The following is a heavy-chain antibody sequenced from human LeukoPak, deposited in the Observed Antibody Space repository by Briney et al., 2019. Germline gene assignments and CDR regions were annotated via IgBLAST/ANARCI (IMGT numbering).Heavy chain of an antibody. CDR2: IIPILGIA. CDR1: GGTFSSYT. D-gene: IGHD3-16*01. CDR3: ARDRRMITFGGVPRFDYYYYGMDV. J-gene: IGHJ6*02. V-gene: IGHV1-69*04. Sequence: SVKVSCKASGGTFSSYTISWVRQAPGQGLEWMGRIIPILGIANYAQKFQGRVTITADKSTSTAYMELSSPRSEDTAVYYCARDRRMITFGGVPRFDYYYYGMDVWGQGTTVTVSS.